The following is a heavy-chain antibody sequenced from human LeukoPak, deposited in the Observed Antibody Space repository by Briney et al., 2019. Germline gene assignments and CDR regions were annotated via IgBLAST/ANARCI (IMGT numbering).Heavy chain of an antibody. V-gene: IGHV3-74*01. J-gene: IGHJ4*02. Sequence: PGGSLRLSCAASGFTFSNYWMHWVRQAPGKGLVWVSRIKSDGSRTDYADSVKGRFTISRDNAKNTLYLQMNSLRAEDTAVYYCAKDAGGAADWGQGTLVTVSS. CDR2: IKSDGSRT. CDR1: GFTFSNYW. CDR3: AKDAGGAAD. D-gene: IGHD6-13*01.